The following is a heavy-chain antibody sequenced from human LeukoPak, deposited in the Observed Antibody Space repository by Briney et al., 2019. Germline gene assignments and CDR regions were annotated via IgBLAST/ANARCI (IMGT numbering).Heavy chain of an antibody. D-gene: IGHD3-10*01. V-gene: IGHV4-59*08. CDR1: GGSISDYY. J-gene: IGHJ4*02. CDR2: IHYSGTT. CDR3: ARHYGSGTYPLDY. Sequence: SETLSLTCSVSGGSISDYYWSWIRQTPGKGLEWIVYIHYSGTTNYNPSLKSRVTISVDTSQNQFSLKLNSVTAADTAVYYCARHYGSGTYPLDYWGRGTLVTVSS.